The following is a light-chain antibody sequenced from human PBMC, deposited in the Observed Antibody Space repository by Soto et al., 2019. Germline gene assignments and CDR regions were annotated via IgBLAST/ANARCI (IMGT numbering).Light chain of an antibody. CDR3: QKYNNWSGT. J-gene: IGKJ1*01. V-gene: IGKV3-20*01. CDR1: QSVSSSY. Sequence: EMLLTQSPGTLSLSPGEIATLSCRASQSVSSSYLAWYQQKLGQAPRLLIYGASSRATGIPDRFSGGGSGTEFTLTISSLQSEDFAVYYCQKYNNWSGTCGQGTKVDIK. CDR2: GAS.